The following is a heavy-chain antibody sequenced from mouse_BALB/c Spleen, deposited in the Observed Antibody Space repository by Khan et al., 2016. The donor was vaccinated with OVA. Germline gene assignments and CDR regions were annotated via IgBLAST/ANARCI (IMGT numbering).Heavy chain of an antibody. D-gene: IGHD2-1*01. CDR2: IDPPNDDS. CDR3: ATLYGNPFAD. CDR1: GFNIKDTY. Sequence: VQLKESGAELVKPGASVNLSCSASGFNIKDTYIHWVKQRPEQGLEWIGRIDPPNDDSKYGPKFQDKATLTADTSSNTAYLQLTSLTSEDTAVYYCATLYGNPFADWGQGTLVSVSA. J-gene: IGHJ3*01. V-gene: IGHV14-3*02.